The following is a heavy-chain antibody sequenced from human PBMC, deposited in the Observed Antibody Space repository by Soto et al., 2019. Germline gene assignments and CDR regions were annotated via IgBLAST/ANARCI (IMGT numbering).Heavy chain of an antibody. D-gene: IGHD2-2*02. CDR2: ISSSSSTI. Sequence: PGGSLRLSCAASGFTFSSYSMNWVRQAPGKGLEWVSYISSSSSTIYYADSVKGRFTISRDNAKNSLYLQMNSLRDEDTAVYYCARGGVVVPAAIRPYYYYGMDVWGQGTTVTVSS. CDR3: ARGGVVVPAAIRPYYYYGMDV. CDR1: GFTFSSYS. J-gene: IGHJ6*02. V-gene: IGHV3-48*02.